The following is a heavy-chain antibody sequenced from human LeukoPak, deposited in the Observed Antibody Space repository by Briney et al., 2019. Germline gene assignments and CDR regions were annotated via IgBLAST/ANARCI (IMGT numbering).Heavy chain of an antibody. CDR1: GGTFSGYA. CDR3: ASLPPLVGYNDYYYYGMDV. CDR2: IIPIFGTA. Sequence: SVKVSCKASGGTFSGYAISWVRQAPGQGLEWMGGIIPIFGTANYAQKFQGRVTITADESTSTAYMELSSLRSEDTAVYYCASLPPLVGYNDYYYYGMDVWGQGTTVTVSS. V-gene: IGHV1-69*13. J-gene: IGHJ6*02. D-gene: IGHD5-24*01.